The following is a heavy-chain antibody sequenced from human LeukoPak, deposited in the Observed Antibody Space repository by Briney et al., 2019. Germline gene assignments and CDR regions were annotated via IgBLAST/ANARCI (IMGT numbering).Heavy chain of an antibody. CDR3: ARGHSEILTDYYYYSGMDV. D-gene: IGHD3-9*01. Sequence: GESLKISCKGSGYSFTSYWIGWVRQMPGKGLEWMGIIYPGDSDTRYSPSFQGQVTISADKSISTAYLQWSSLKASDTAMYYCARGHSEILTDYYYYSGMDVWGQGTTVTVSS. CDR1: GYSFTSYW. CDR2: IYPGDSDT. V-gene: IGHV5-51*01. J-gene: IGHJ6*02.